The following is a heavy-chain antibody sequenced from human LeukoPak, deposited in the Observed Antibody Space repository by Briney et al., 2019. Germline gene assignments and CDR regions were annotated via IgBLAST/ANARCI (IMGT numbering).Heavy chain of an antibody. CDR1: GGSISSYY. V-gene: IGHV4-59*08. J-gene: IGHJ4*02. CDR2: IYYSGST. D-gene: IGHD5-18*01. Sequence: PSETLSLTCTVSGGSISSYYWSWIRQPPGKGLEWIGYIYYSGSTNYNPSLKSRVTISVDTSKNQFSLKLSSVTAADTAVYYCARLPQSRGYSYGYFDYRGQGTLVTVSS. CDR3: ARLPQSRGYSYGYFDY.